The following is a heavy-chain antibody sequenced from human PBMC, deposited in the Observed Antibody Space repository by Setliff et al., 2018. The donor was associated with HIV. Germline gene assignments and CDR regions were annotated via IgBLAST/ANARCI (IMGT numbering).Heavy chain of an antibody. D-gene: IGHD2-21*02. Sequence: SETLSLTCTVSGGSISSANYYWSWIRQPPGKGLEWIGYIYYNGNTYYYNPSLKSLTTISLDTSMNQFSLKLTSGTAADTAVYYCTREVDVVTTSDAFDIWGQGTMVTVS. CDR1: GGSISSANYY. CDR3: TREVDVVTTSDAFDI. J-gene: IGHJ3*02. V-gene: IGHV4-30-4*08. CDR2: IYYNGNTY.